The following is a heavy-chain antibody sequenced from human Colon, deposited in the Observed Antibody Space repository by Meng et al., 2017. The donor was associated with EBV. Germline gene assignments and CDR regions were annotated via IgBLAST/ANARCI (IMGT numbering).Heavy chain of an antibody. D-gene: IGHD2-2*01. V-gene: IGHV4-4*03. Sequence: HVQVSVQGPVVVVPPGPLTPTGSVSGGSISNSGWWRWVRQPPGKGLEWIGEIYRGGGTNYNPSFKSRVTISVDTSNNHFSLKLSYVTAADTAVYYCARVRVIPAAVGFDYWGQGTLVTVSS. CDR2: IYRGGGT. CDR1: GGSISNSGW. CDR3: ARVRVIPAAVGFDY. J-gene: IGHJ4*02.